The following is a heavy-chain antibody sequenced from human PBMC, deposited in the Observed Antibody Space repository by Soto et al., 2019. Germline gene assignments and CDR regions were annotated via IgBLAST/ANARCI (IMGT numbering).Heavy chain of an antibody. J-gene: IGHJ3*02. CDR1: GFTFSDYY. D-gene: IGHD1-1*01. CDR2: ISPTGSHT. Sequence: HVQLVESGGGLVKPGGSLRLSCAASGFTFSDYYMSWIRQAPTKGLEFISYISPTGSHTAYADSVKGRFTISRDNIKNSLYVQMNSLPAEDTSVYLCARAPEQAERPGPDAVAIWGQGTLLTVSS. V-gene: IGHV3-11*04. CDR3: ARAPEQAERPGPDAVAI.